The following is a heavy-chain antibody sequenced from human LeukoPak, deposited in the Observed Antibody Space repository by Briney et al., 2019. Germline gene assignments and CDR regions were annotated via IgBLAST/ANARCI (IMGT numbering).Heavy chain of an antibody. CDR1: GFTFSSYW. CDR2: IKHDGSEK. J-gene: IGHJ4*02. Sequence: GGSLRLSCAASGFTFSSYWMNWVRQAPGKGLEWVANIKHDGSEKYYVDSVKGRFSISRDNAKSSLYLQMNSLRAEDTAVYYCATAGYCSGGSCGYWGQGSLVTVSS. D-gene: IGHD2-15*01. V-gene: IGHV3-7*01. CDR3: ATAGYCSGGSCGY.